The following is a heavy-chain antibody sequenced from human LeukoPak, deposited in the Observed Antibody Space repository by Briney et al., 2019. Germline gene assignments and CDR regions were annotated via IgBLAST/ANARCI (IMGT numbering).Heavy chain of an antibody. Sequence: ASVKVSCKASGYTFTTYDINWVRQATGQGLEWMGWMNPNSGNTGYAQKFQGRVTITRNTSISTAYMELSSLRSEDTAVYYCARTFSGSYWDYFDYWGQGTLVTVSS. V-gene: IGHV1-8*03. CDR1: GYTFTTYD. CDR2: MNPNSGNT. J-gene: IGHJ4*02. D-gene: IGHD1-26*01. CDR3: ARTFSGSYWDYFDY.